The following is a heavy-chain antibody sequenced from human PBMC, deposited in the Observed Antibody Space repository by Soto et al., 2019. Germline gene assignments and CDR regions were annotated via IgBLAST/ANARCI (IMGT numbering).Heavy chain of an antibody. CDR3: ARGNRRYCSGGSCYTVDY. J-gene: IGHJ4*02. V-gene: IGHV1-2*02. D-gene: IGHD2-15*01. CDR2: INPNSGGT. CDR1: GYTFTGYY. Sequence: QVQLVQSGAEVKKPGASVKVSCKASGYTFTGYYMHWVRQAPGQGLEWMGWINPNSGGTNYAQKLQGRVTMTRDTSISTAYMELSRLRSDDTAVYYCARGNRRYCSGGSCYTVDYWGQGTLVTVSS.